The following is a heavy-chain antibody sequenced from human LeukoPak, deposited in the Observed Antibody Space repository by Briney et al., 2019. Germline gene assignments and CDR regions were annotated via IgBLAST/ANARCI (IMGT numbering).Heavy chain of an antibody. CDR3: AREGLCSGGSCTFDY. Sequence: PSETLSLTCAVSGYYISSGYYWGWIRQPPGKGLEWIGSIYHSGSTYYNPSLKSRVTISVDTSKNQFSLKLSSVTAADTAVYYCAREGLCSGGSCTFDYWGQGTLVTVSS. CDR1: GYYISSGYY. CDR2: IYHSGST. J-gene: IGHJ4*02. D-gene: IGHD2-15*01. V-gene: IGHV4-38-2*02.